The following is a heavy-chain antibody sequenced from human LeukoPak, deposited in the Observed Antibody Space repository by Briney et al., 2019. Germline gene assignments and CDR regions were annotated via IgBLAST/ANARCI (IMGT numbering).Heavy chain of an antibody. Sequence: PGRSLTLSCAASGYTFSRHGIHRVRQAPGKGLEWVAVVWYDGRNRDYADSVKGRFTISKDNSNNMVFLQMDRLRAEDTAVYYCARLWGGNGYSGGSLNLWGQGTLVTFSS. J-gene: IGHJ5*02. D-gene: IGHD3-16*01. CDR3: ARLWGGNGYSGGSLNL. CDR1: GYTFSRHG. CDR2: VWYDGRNR. V-gene: IGHV3-33*01.